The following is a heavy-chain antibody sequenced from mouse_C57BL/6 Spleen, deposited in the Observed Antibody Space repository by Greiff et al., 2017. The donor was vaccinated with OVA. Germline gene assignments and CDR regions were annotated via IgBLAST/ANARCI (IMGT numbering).Heavy chain of an antibody. CDR2: INPSNGGT. D-gene: IGHD3-2*02. CDR1: GYTFTSYW. CDR3: ASDSSGLYAMDY. V-gene: IGHV1-53*01. Sequence: VQLQQSGTELVKPGASVKLSCKASGYTFTSYWMHWVKQRPGQGLEWIGNINPSNGGTNYNEKFKSKATLTVDKSSSTAYMQLSSLTSEDSAVYYCASDSSGLYAMDYWGQGTSVTVSS. J-gene: IGHJ4*01.